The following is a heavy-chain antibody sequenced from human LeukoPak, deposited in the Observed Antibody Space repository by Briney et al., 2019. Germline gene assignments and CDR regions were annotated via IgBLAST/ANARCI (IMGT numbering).Heavy chain of an antibody. V-gene: IGHV3-21*01. D-gene: IGHD3-9*01. CDR1: GFTFSSYS. CDR2: ISSSSSYI. CDR3: ARLTLPGWFDP. Sequence: SGGSLRLSCAASGFTFSSYSMNWVRQAPGKGLEWVSSISSSSSYIYYADSVKGRFTISRDNAKNSLYLQMNSLRAEDTAVYYCARLTLPGWFDPWGQGTLVTVSS. J-gene: IGHJ5*02.